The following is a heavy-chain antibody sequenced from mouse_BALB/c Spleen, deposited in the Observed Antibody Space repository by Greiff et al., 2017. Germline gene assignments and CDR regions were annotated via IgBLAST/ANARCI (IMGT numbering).Heavy chain of an antibody. V-gene: IGHV5-17*02. CDR1: GFTFSSFG. J-gene: IGHJ3*01. Sequence: EVQGVESGGGLVQPGGSRKLSCAASGFTFSSFGMHWVRQAPEKGLEWVAYISSGSSTIYYADTVKGRFTISRDNPKNTLFLQMTSLRSEDTAMYYCARSGNYGSPAWFAYWGQGTLVTVSA. CDR3: ARSGNYGSPAWFAY. D-gene: IGHD1-1*01. CDR2: ISSGSSTI.